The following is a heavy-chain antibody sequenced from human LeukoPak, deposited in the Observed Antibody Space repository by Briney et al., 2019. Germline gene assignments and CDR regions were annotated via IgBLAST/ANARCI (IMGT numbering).Heavy chain of an antibody. J-gene: IGHJ4*02. V-gene: IGHV1-69*06. D-gene: IGHD3-3*01. CDR3: ARGEGDTYYDFWSGSGFDY. CDR1: GGTFSSYA. Sequence: SVKVSCKASGGTFSSYAISWVRQAPGQGLEWMGGIIPIFGTANYAQKFQGRVTITADKSTSTAYMELSSLRSEDTAVYYCARGEGDTYYDFWSGSGFDYWGQGTLVTVSS. CDR2: IIPIFGTA.